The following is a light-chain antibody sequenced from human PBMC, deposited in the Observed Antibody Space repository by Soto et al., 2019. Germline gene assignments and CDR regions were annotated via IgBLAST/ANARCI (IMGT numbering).Light chain of an antibody. Sequence: QSVLTQPPSASGTPGQRVTMSCSGATSNIGANPVNWYRQLPGTAPKLLIYTNDQRPSGVPDRFSGSKSGTSASLAISGPQSEDEADYYCAAWDDSLRGCVFGGGTKLTVL. CDR1: TSNIGANP. J-gene: IGLJ3*02. V-gene: IGLV1-44*01. CDR2: TND. CDR3: AAWDDSLRGCV.